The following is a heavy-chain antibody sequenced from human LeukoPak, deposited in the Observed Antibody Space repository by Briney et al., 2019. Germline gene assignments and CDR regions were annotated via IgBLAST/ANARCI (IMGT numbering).Heavy chain of an antibody. J-gene: IGHJ4*02. Sequence: SETLSLTCAVYGGSFSGYYWSWIRQPPRKGLEWIGEINHSGSTNYNPSLKSRVTISVDTSKNQFSLKLSSVTAADTAVYYCARGGIVVVPAARPFDYWGQGTLVTVSS. CDR3: ARGGIVVVPAARPFDY. V-gene: IGHV4-34*01. CDR1: GGSFSGYY. D-gene: IGHD2-2*02. CDR2: INHSGST.